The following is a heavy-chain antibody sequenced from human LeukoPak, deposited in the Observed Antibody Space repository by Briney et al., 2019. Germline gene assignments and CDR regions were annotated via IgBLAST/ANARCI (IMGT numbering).Heavy chain of an antibody. CDR1: GGTFSSYT. CDR2: IIPILGIA. J-gene: IGHJ3*02. Sequence: SVKVSXKASGGTFSSYTISWVRQAPGQGLEWMGRIIPILGIANYAQKFQGRVTITADKSTSTAYMELSSLRSEDTAVYYCVKGITPLSAFDIWGQGKMVTVSS. V-gene: IGHV1-69*02. CDR3: VKGITPLSAFDI. D-gene: IGHD3-16*01.